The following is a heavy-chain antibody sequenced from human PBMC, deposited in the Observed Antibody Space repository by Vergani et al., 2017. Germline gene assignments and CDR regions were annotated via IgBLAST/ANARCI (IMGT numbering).Heavy chain of an antibody. J-gene: IGHJ4*02. D-gene: IGHD3-16*02. V-gene: IGHV1-69*02. CDR3: AVDGYVLGSYRQR. CDR1: GGTFSSYT. Sequence: QVQLVQSGAEVKKPGSSVKVSCKASGGTFSSYTISWVRQAPGQGLEWMGRIIPILGIANYAQKFQGRVTTTAEKSTSTSYMGLSSLRSEDTAVYYCAVDGYVLGSYRQRWGQGTLVTVSS. CDR2: IIPILGIA.